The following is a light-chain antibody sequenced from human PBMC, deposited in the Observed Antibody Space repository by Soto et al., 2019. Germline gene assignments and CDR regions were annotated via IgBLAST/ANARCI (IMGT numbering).Light chain of an antibody. V-gene: IGLV3-21*02. CDR2: VDS. J-gene: IGLJ1*01. Sequence: SYELTQPPSVSVAPGQTARITCGGNNIESKSVHWYQQRPGQAPVLVIYVDSDRPSGIPDRFSASTSGNTVALTISRVEAGDEADYYCQVWDTISDHYVFGSGTKVTVL. CDR1: NIESKS. CDR3: QVWDTISDHYV.